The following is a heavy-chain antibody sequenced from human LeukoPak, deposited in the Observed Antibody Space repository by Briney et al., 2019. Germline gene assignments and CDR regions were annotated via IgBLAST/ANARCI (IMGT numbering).Heavy chain of an antibody. V-gene: IGHV4-59*12. CDR2: VFHTGST. Sequence: SETLSLTCTVSGGSIDTYYWNWIRQPPGKGLEWIGYVFHTGSTNYNPSLKSRVTISVDTSKNQFSLKLSSVTAADTAVYYCARTRDYYSPAFDIWGQGTVVTVSS. CDR1: GGSIDTYY. CDR3: ARTRDYYSPAFDI. J-gene: IGHJ3*02. D-gene: IGHD3-3*01.